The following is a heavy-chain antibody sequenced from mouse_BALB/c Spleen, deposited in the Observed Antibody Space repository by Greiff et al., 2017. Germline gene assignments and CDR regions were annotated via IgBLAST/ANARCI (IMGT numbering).Heavy chain of an antibody. J-gene: IGHJ2*01. D-gene: IGHD1-2*01. CDR2: IYPGNSDT. CDR3: TRRGTTAYFDY. CDR1: GYSFTSYW. Sequence: EVQLQQSGTVLARPGASVKMSCKASGYSFTSYWMHWVKQRPGQGLEWIGAIYPGNSDTSYNQKFKGKAKLTAVTSASTAYMELSSLTNEDSAVYYCTRRGTTAYFDYWGQGTTLTVSS. V-gene: IGHV1-5*01.